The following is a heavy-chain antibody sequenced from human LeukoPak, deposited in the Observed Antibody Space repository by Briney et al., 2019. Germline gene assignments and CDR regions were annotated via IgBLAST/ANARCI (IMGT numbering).Heavy chain of an antibody. CDR3: ARDNCSGGSCYSYLDY. CDR2: INPNSGGT. D-gene: IGHD2-15*01. Sequence: ASLKVSCKASGYTFTGYYMHWVRQAPGQGLEWMGWINPNSGGTNYAQKFQGRVTMTRDTSISTVYMELSRLRSDDTAVYYCARDNCSGGSCYSYLDYWGQGTLVTVSS. J-gene: IGHJ4*02. CDR1: GYTFTGYY. V-gene: IGHV1-2*02.